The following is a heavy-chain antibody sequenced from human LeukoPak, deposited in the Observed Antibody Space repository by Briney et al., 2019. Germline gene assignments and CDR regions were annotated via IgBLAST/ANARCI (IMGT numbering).Heavy chain of an antibody. V-gene: IGHV4-59*08. Sequence: SETPSLTCTVSGGSISSYYWSWIRQPPGKGLEWIGYIYYSGSTNYNPSLKSRVTISVDTSKNQFSLKLSSVTAADTAVYYCARRPDYYYGMDVWGQGTTVTVSS. J-gene: IGHJ6*02. CDR3: ARRPDYYYGMDV. CDR1: GGSISSYY. CDR2: IYYSGST.